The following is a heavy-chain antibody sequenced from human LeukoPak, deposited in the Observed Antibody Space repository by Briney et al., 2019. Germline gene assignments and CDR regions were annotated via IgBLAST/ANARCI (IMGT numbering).Heavy chain of an antibody. V-gene: IGHV3-23*01. Sequence: PGASLRLSCAASGFTFRSYAMSWVRQGPGKGLEWVSAISGSGGSTYYADSVKGRFTISRDNSKNTLYLQMNSLRAEDTAVYYCAKDLSFFGVVIPDAFDIWGQGTMVTVSS. CDR3: AKDLSFFGVVIPDAFDI. CDR1: GFTFRSYA. D-gene: IGHD3-3*01. CDR2: ISGSGGST. J-gene: IGHJ3*02.